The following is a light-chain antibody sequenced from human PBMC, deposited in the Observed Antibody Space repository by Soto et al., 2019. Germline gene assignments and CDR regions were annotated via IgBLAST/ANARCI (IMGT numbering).Light chain of an antibody. J-gene: IGLJ1*01. CDR1: SSDLGGYNF. Sequence: QSALTQPASVSGSPGQSVTVSCTGTSSDLGGYNFVSWYQHHPGKAPKLIIYDVDNRPSGVSVRFSGSKSGNTASLTISGLQAEDEADYYCSSYSSSSSVFGTGTKLTVL. V-gene: IGLV2-14*03. CDR3: SSYSSSSSV. CDR2: DVD.